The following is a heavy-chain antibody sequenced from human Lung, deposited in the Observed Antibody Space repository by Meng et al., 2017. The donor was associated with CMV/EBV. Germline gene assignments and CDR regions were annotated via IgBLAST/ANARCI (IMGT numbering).Heavy chain of an antibody. CDR1: GGSFSTYT. V-gene: IGHV1-69*10. J-gene: IGHJ4*02. CDR2: LIPVLNKA. Sequence: HVQLVQSGAEVKKPGSSVKVACKTSGGSFSTYTFSWVRQAPGQGLEWMGGLIPVLNKAKFAPRFQDRVTFTADETTTTAYMELSSLTFEDTAVYFCARGRGNQPLFDFWGQGTLVTVSS. D-gene: IGHD2/OR15-2a*01. CDR3: ARGRGNQPLFDF.